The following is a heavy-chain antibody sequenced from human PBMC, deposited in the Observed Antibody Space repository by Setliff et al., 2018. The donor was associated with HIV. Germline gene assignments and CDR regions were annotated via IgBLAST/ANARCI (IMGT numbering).Heavy chain of an antibody. CDR1: GVTISSHF. CDR2: AYTGGAT. V-gene: IGHV4-4*07. J-gene: IGHJ2*01. Sequence: PSETLSLTCSVSGVTISSHFWTWIRQPAGKGLEWIGRAYTGGATEYNPSLKSRVTVSVDTSQNQFSLKLTSVTAADTATYFCSRGPPFDRWGRGTLVTVSS. CDR3: SRGPPFDR.